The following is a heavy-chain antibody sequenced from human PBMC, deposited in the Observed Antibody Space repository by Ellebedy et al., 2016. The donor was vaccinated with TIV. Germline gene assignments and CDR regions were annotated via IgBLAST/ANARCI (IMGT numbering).Heavy chain of an antibody. CDR2: INPSGGST. Sequence: ASVKVSXXASGYTFTSYYMHWVRQAPGQGLEWMGIINPSGGSTSYAQKFQGRVTMTRDTSTSTVYMELSSLRSEDTAVYYCARGGLRDLDIVATIFDSGLDYWGQGTLVTVSS. J-gene: IGHJ4*02. CDR3: ARGGLRDLDIVATIFDSGLDY. CDR1: GYTFTSYY. V-gene: IGHV1-46*01. D-gene: IGHD5-12*01.